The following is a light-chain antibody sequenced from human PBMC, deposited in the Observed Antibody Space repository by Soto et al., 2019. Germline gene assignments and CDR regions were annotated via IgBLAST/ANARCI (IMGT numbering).Light chain of an antibody. CDR2: SNN. CDR3: AAWDDSLNGPV. Sequence: QSALTQPPSASGTPRQRVTISCSGSSSNIGSNTVNWYQQLPGTAPKLLIYSNNQRPPGVPDRFSGSKSGTSASLAISGLQSEDEADYYCAAWDDSLNGPVFGGGTKLTVL. J-gene: IGLJ2*01. CDR1: SSNIGSNT. V-gene: IGLV1-44*01.